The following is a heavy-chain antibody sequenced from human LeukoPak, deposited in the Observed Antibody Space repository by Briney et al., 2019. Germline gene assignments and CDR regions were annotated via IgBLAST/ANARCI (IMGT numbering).Heavy chain of an antibody. Sequence: PGGSLRLSCAASGFTFSSCGMPWFGKAPGKGLEGVAFIRYDGSNKYYADSVKGRFTISRDNSKNTLYLQMNSLRAEDTAVYYCARDWFHAIDYWGQGTLVTVSS. D-gene: IGHD2/OR15-2a*01. CDR3: ARDWFHAIDY. CDR2: IRYDGSNK. V-gene: IGHV3-30*02. CDR1: GFTFSSCG. J-gene: IGHJ4*02.